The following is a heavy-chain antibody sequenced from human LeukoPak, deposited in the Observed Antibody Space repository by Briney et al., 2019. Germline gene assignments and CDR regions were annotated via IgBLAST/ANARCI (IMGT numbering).Heavy chain of an antibody. Sequence: PGGSLRLSCATSGFTFSNYAVSWVRQAPGKGLEWVSSISGSGGTTHYADSVKGRFTISRDNSKNTLYLQMNSLRAEDTAVYYCARLSVRWNDAFDIWGQGTMVTVSS. V-gene: IGHV3-23*01. CDR1: GFTFSNYA. D-gene: IGHD3-16*02. CDR2: ISGSGGTT. CDR3: ARLSVRWNDAFDI. J-gene: IGHJ3*02.